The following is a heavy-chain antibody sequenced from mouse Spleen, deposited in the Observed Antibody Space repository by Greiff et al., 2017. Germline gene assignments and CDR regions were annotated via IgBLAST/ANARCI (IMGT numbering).Heavy chain of an antibody. V-gene: IGHV1-72*01. J-gene: IGHJ4*01. CDR3: AGHYGSSYGYAMDY. Sequence: QVQLKQPGAELVKPGASVKLSCKASGYTFTSYWMHWVKQRPGRGLEWIGRIDPNSGGTKYNEKFKSKATLTVDKPSSTAYMQLSSLTSEDSAVYYCAGHYGSSYGYAMDYWGQGTSVTVSS. D-gene: IGHD1-1*01. CDR1: GYTFTSYW. CDR2: IDPNSGGT.